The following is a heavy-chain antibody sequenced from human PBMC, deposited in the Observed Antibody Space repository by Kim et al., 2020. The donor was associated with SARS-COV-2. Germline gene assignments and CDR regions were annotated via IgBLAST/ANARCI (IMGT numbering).Heavy chain of an antibody. Sequence: GGSLRLSCTTSGFTFTGHAMSWVRQAPGKGLEWVSSIDGSDGTTYYVDSVRGRFTISRDDSKNTLYLQMSALRGDDTVVYYCMKGGWGWIWDHWGQGTLVTVSS. CDR3: MKGGWGWIWDH. CDR1: GFTFTGHA. V-gene: IGHV3-23*01. J-gene: IGHJ4*02. D-gene: IGHD2-21*01. CDR2: IDGSDGTT.